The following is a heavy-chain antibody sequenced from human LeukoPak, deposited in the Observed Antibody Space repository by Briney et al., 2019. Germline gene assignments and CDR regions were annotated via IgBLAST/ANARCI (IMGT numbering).Heavy chain of an antibody. CDR2: ISSGSTYI. CDR1: GFSFSAYG. V-gene: IGHV3-21*04. CDR3: AKFGSSSWSAEPGVSYYYGMDV. Sequence: GGSLRLSCAASGFSFSAYGMTWVRQAPGKGLEWISSISSGSTYIYYADSMKGRLIISRDNAKNTLYLQMNSLRAEDTAVYYCAKFGSSSWSAEPGVSYYYGMDVWGQGTTVTVSS. J-gene: IGHJ6*02. D-gene: IGHD6-13*01.